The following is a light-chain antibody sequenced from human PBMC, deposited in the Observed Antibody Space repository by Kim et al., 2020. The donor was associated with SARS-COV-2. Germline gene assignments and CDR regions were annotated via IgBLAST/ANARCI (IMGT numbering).Light chain of an antibody. Sequence: DIVMTQSPDSLAVSLGERATINCKSSLSLLYSSNNKNYLAWYQQKPGQPPKLLIYWASTRESGVPDRFSGSGSGTDFTLTISSLQAEDVAVYYCQKYYSIPPYTFGGVTKVDIK. CDR1: LSLLYSSNNKNY. J-gene: IGKJ4*01. CDR3: QKYYSIPPYT. CDR2: WAS. V-gene: IGKV4-1*01.